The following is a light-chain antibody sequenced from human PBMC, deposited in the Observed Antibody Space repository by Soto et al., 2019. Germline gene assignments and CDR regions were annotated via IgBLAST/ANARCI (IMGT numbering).Light chain of an antibody. Sequence: DIVMTQSPLSLPVTPGEPASISCRSSQSLLHSNGYNYLDWYLQKPGQSPQLLIYLGSNRASGVPDRFSGSGSGTDFTLKISRVEAEYVGLYYCVQALQSPGYTFGNGTKVEIK. CDR2: LGS. CDR3: VQALQSPGYT. V-gene: IGKV2-28*01. J-gene: IGKJ2*01. CDR1: QSLLHSNGYNY.